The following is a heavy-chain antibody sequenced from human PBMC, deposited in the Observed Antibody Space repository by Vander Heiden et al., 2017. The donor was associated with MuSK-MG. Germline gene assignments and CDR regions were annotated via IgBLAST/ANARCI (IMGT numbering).Heavy chain of an antibody. D-gene: IGHD3-10*01. CDR1: VLRFSDYW. CDR3: AREGLYRAESFGALDV. J-gene: IGHJ3*01. CDR2: IYTDGSNT. Sequence: EVRLVESGGGLVQPGGSLRLSCGVSVLRFSDYWMHWVRQAPGKGLEWVSRIYTDGSNTTYADSVKGRFTISRDNAKNTLFLQMHSLTPDDTAVYFCAREGLYRAESFGALDVWGQGTLVTVSS. V-gene: IGHV3-74*01.